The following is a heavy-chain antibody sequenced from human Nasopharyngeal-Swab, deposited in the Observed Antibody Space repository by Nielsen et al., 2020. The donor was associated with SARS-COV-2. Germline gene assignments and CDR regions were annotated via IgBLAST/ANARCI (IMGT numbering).Heavy chain of an antibody. J-gene: IGHJ4*02. Sequence: GESLKISCAASGFTFSSYAMSWVRKAPGKGLEWVSAISGSGGSTYYADSVKGRFTISRDNSKNTLYLQMNSLRAEDTAVYYCAKGGYCSSTSCYIDYWGQGTLVTVSS. CDR1: GFTFSSYA. D-gene: IGHD2-2*02. V-gene: IGHV3-23*01. CDR3: AKGGYCSSTSCYIDY. CDR2: ISGSGGST.